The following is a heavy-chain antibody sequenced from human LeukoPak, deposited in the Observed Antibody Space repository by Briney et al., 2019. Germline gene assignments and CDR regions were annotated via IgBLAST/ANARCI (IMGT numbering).Heavy chain of an antibody. V-gene: IGHV3-7*01. CDR2: IKEDGSEK. CDR1: GLTLSRYW. D-gene: IGHD3-22*01. J-gene: IGHJ5*02. Sequence: GGSLRLSCAVSGLTLSRYWMTWVRQAPGKGLEWVANIKEDGSEKYYVDSVKGRFTISRDNAKNSLYLQMNSLKVEDTAVYYCARDPPGNYYDGSGYYSWGQGTLVTVSS. CDR3: ARDPPGNYYDGSGYYS.